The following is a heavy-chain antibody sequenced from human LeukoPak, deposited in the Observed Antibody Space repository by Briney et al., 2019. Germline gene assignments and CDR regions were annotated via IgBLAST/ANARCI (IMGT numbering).Heavy chain of an antibody. CDR3: ARHVYQLPFDY. CDR1: GGSISSSSYY. CDR2: IYYSGST. J-gene: IGHJ4*02. V-gene: IGHV4-39*01. D-gene: IGHD2-2*01. Sequence: SETLSLTCTVSGGSISSSSYYWGWIRQPPGKGLEWIGSIYYSGSTYYNPSLKSRVTISVDTSKNQFSLKLSSVTAADAAVYYCARHVYQLPFDYWGQGTLVTVSS.